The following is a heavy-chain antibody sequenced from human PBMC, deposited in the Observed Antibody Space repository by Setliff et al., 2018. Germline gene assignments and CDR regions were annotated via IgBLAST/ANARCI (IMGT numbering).Heavy chain of an antibody. CDR2: IIPVLDIT. Sequence: SVKVSCKASGGPLNSYSFSWVRQAPGQGLEWMGRIIPVLDITRYSQKFQGRVTITADKSTGIIYMELTGLRSDDTAVYYCARHPPPNYFDIGALDSWGQGTLVTVSS. V-gene: IGHV1-69*02. CDR3: ARHPPPNYFDIGALDS. D-gene: IGHD3-22*01. J-gene: IGHJ4*02. CDR1: GGPLNSYS.